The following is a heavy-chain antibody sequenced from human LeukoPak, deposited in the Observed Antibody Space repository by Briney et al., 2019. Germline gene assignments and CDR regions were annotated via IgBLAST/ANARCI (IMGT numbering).Heavy chain of an antibody. CDR2: INPNSGGT. CDR3: ARTVVAKKLDY. Sequence: GASVKVSCKASGYTFTGYYMHWVRQAPGQGLEWMGWINPNSGGTNCAQKFQGRVTMTRDTSISTAYMELSRLRSDDTAVYYCARTVVAKKLDYWGQGTLVTVSS. CDR1: GYTFTGYY. V-gene: IGHV1-2*02. J-gene: IGHJ4*02. D-gene: IGHD4-23*01.